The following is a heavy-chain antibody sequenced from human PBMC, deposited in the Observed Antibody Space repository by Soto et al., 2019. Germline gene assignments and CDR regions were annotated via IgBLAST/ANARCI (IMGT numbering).Heavy chain of an antibody. D-gene: IGHD3-16*01. CDR1: GFSLTTSDMC. Sequence: SGPTLVNPTQTLTLTCTFSGFSLTTSDMCVNWIRQPPGKALEWLALIDWDDNKYYSTSLQTRLTISKATSKNQVVLTLTNMDPMDTATYYCARTTFPGKPFDYWGQGTLVTVSS. J-gene: IGHJ4*02. CDR3: ARTTFPGKPFDY. V-gene: IGHV2-70*01. CDR2: IDWDDNK.